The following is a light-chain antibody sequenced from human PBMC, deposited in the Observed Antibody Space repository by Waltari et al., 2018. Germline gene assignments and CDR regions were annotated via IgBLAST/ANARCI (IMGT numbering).Light chain of an antibody. J-gene: IGLJ3*02. CDR3: LSRDTTSTRV. CDR1: SHRRYY. CDR2: GQD. V-gene: IGLV3-19*01. Sequence: SSELTQDPAVSVALGQTVSITCQGDSHRRYYASWYQQRPGQAPILILYGQDNRHSGIPDRFSGSTSGNTASLTITGAQAEDEADYYCLSRDTTSTRVFGGGTRLTV.